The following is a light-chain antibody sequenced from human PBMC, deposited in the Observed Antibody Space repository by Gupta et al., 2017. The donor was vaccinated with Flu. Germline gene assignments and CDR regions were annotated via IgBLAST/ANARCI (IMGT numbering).Light chain of an antibody. CDR3: QVWDGGSEHPCM. V-gene: IGLV3-21*02. CDR1: NLRPKS. CDR2: DDG. J-gene: IGLJ3*02. Sequence: SYALTPPPSVSWAPGQTARIACWGNNLRPKSLHWYEQNPAQAPVRVVNDDGDRPSGIPERFSGAHAGNTATLNISRVEAGDEADYYCQVWDGGSEHPCMFGGGTKLTVL.